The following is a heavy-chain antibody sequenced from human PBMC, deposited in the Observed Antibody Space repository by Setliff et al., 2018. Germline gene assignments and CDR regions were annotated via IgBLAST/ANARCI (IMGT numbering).Heavy chain of an antibody. CDR2: TIPIFGTA. CDR3: AREMLVVRGVNSYYYYMDV. CDR1: GYTFINYA. D-gene: IGHD3-10*02. Sequence: SVKVSCKASGYTFINYAISWVRQAPGQGLEWMGGTIPIFGTANYAHKFQGRVTITTDGSTSTAYMELSSLRSEDTAVYYCAREMLVVRGVNSYYYYMDVWGKGTTVTVSS. V-gene: IGHV1-69*05. J-gene: IGHJ6*03.